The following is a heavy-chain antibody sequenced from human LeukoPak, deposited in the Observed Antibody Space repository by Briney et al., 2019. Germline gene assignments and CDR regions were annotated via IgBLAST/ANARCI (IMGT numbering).Heavy chain of an antibody. J-gene: IGHJ4*02. V-gene: IGHV1-46*01. CDR2: INPSGGST. Sequence: ASVKVSYKASGYTFTSYYMHWVRQAPGQGLEWMGIINPSGGSTSYAQKFQGRVTMTRDTSTSTVYMELSSLRSEDTGVYYCARVTHREFDYWGQGTLVTVSS. CDR1: GYTFTSYY. CDR3: ARVTHREFDY.